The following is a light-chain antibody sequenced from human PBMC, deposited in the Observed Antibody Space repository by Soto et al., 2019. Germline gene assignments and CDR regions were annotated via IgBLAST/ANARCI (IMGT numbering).Light chain of an antibody. V-gene: IGLV1-44*01. CDR2: NND. CDR3: SVLDGRPEGLV. CDR1: SSNIGSNT. J-gene: IGLJ2*01. Sequence: QSVLTQAPSASGTPGQRVTISCSGTSSNIGSNTVNWYQQLPGTAPKLLIYNNDQRPSGVPDRFSGSKSGTSAPLAIGGLQVEGGAYFFCSVLDGRPEGLVFGGRT.